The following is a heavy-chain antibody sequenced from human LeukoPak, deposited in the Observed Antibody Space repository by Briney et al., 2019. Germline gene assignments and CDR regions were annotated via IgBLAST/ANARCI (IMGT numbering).Heavy chain of an antibody. Sequence: PGGSLRLSCAASGFTFDDYAMPWVRQAPGKGLEWVSGISWNSGSIGYADSVKGRFTISRDNAKNSLYLQMNSLRAEDTALYYCAKSAYGGYVGYFDYWGQGTLVTVSS. CDR3: AKSAYGGYVGYFDY. D-gene: IGHD5-12*01. CDR2: ISWNSGSI. J-gene: IGHJ4*02. CDR1: GFTFDDYA. V-gene: IGHV3-9*01.